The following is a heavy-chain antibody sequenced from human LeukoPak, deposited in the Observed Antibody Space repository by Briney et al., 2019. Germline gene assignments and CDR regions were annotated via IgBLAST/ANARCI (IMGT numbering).Heavy chain of an antibody. Sequence: SETLSLTCTVSGGSISSSSYYWGWIRQPPGKGLEWIGSIYYSGSTYYNPSLKSRVTISVDTSKNQFSLKLSSVTAADTAVYYCARGLKPWGRIRYYYYYMDVWGRGTTVTISS. V-gene: IGHV4-39*07. CDR1: GGSISSSSYY. CDR2: IYYSGST. CDR3: ARGLKPWGRIRYYYYYMDV. J-gene: IGHJ6*03. D-gene: IGHD7-27*01.